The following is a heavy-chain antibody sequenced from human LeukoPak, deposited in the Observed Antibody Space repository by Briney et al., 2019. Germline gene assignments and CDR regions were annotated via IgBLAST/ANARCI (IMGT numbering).Heavy chain of an antibody. CDR3: ARVTAVAGLSGFDY. CDR2: INPNSGGT. V-gene: IGHV1-2*02. Sequence: ASVKVSCKASGYTFTGYYMHWVRQAPGQGLEWMGWINPNSGGTNYAQKFQGRVTMTRDTSISTAYMELSRLRSDDTAVYYCARVTAVAGLSGFDYWGQGTLVTVSS. D-gene: IGHD6-19*01. J-gene: IGHJ4*02. CDR1: GYTFTGYY.